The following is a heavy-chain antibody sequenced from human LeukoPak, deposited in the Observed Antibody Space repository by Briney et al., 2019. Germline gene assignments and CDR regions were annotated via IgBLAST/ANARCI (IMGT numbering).Heavy chain of an antibody. Sequence: GASVKVSCKASGYTFTGYYMHWVRQAPGQGLEWMGWINPNSGGTNYAQKFQGRVTMTRDTSISTAYMDLSRLKSDDTAVYYCAREGYCSSTSCYPYYFDYWGQGTLVTVSS. CDR2: INPNSGGT. V-gene: IGHV1-2*02. CDR1: GYTFTGYY. D-gene: IGHD2-2*01. J-gene: IGHJ4*02. CDR3: AREGYCSSTSCYPYYFDY.